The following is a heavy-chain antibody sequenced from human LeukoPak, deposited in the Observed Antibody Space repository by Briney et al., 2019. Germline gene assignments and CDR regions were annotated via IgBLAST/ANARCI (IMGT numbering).Heavy chain of an antibody. Sequence: ASVKVSCKASGYTFTSYDINWVRQATGQGLEWMGWMNPNSGNTGYAQKFQGRVTMTRNTSISTAYMELSSLRSEDTAVYYCARGSFYCSSTSCYLLDYWGQGTLVNVSS. J-gene: IGHJ4*02. CDR2: MNPNSGNT. CDR3: ARGSFYCSSTSCYLLDY. D-gene: IGHD2-2*01. V-gene: IGHV1-8*01. CDR1: GYTFTSYD.